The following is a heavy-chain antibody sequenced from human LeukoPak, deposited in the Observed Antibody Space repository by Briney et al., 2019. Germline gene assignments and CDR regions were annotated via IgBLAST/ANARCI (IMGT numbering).Heavy chain of an antibody. CDR1: GYSFTTYA. D-gene: IGHD3-22*01. CDR2: INVGSGNA. V-gene: IGHV1-3*01. Sequence: ASVKVSCKASGYSFTTYAMHWVRQAPGQRLEWLGWINVGSGNAEYSQKLQGRVTITRDTSASTAYMELSSLRSEDTAVYYCARSYYYDSNGYFDYWGQGTLVTVSS. CDR3: ARSYYYDSNGYFDY. J-gene: IGHJ4*02.